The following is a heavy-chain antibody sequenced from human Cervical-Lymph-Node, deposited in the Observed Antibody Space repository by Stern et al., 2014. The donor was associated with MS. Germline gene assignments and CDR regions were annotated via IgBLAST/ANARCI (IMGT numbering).Heavy chain of an antibody. Sequence: QVQLVQSGAEVKKPGSSVEVSCKASGGSFSMDSISWVRQAPGQGLEWMGGLTPMFGTSNYAQKFQGRVTTTADVSTSTAYMELTSLRSEDTAVYFCARDQGGIADSWGQGTLVIVSS. J-gene: IGHJ4*02. CDR1: GGSFSMDS. CDR2: LTPMFGTS. V-gene: IGHV1-69*01. CDR3: ARDQGGIADS. D-gene: IGHD6-13*01.